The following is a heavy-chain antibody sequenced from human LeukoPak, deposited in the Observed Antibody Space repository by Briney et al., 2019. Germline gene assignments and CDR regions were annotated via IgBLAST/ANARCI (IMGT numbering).Heavy chain of an antibody. CDR3: ARASPSYYDSSGYNIYYYYYYMDV. D-gene: IGHD3-22*01. V-gene: IGHV3-74*01. Sequence: GGSLRLSCAASGFTFSSYWMHWVRQAPGKGLVWVSRINSDGSSTSYADSVKGRFTISRDNAKNTLYVQMNSLRAEDTAVYYCARASPSYYDSSGYNIYYYYYYMDVWGKGTTVTISS. CDR2: INSDGSST. CDR1: GFTFSSYW. J-gene: IGHJ6*03.